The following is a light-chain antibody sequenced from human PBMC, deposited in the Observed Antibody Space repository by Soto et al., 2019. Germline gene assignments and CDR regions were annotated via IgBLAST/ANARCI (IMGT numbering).Light chain of an antibody. CDR3: SSYAGSNNFV. V-gene: IGLV2-8*01. CDR2: EVT. Sequence: QSALTQPPSASGFPGQSVTISCTGTSSDVGYYDYVSWYQQHPGKAPKLVIYEVTKRPSGVPDRVSASKSGNTASLTVSGPRAEDEADYYCSSYAGSNNFVFGSGTKV. J-gene: IGLJ1*01. CDR1: SSDVGYYDY.